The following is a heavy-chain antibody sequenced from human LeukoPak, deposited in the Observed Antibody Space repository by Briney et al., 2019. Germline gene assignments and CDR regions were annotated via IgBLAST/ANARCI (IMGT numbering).Heavy chain of an antibody. CDR2: INHSGSTS. CDR1: GESFSGYF. J-gene: IGHJ3*02. D-gene: IGHD3-22*01. Sequence: PSETLSLTCAVYGESFSGYFWNWICQPPGKGLEWIGEINHSGSTSNHNPSLKSRVTISLDTSKNQFSLKLSSVTAADTAVYYCARQSSYYDSSGRIPYAFDIWGQGTMVTVSS. V-gene: IGHV4-34*01. CDR3: ARQSSYYDSSGRIPYAFDI.